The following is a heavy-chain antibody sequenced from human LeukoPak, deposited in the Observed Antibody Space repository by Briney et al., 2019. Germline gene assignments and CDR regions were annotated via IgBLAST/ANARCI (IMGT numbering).Heavy chain of an antibody. J-gene: IGHJ6*03. Sequence: ASVQDSCKVSGFLFTDQFIHWVRQAPGQGLEWMGWVNPKSGGTNSAPKFRGRVTMTVDTSITTTSMEWRSPRSERTAAYYCVRDDDTLAYGVGYYTAVWGTGTTVTVTS. V-gene: IGHV1-2*02. CDR3: VRDDDTLAYGVGYYTAV. CDR2: VNPKSGGT. D-gene: IGHD1-1*01. CDR1: GFLFTDQF.